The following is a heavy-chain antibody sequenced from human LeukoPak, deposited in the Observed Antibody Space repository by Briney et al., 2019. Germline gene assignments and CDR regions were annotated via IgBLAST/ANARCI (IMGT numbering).Heavy chain of an antibody. CDR1: GYTFTSYG. Sequence: ASVKVSCKASGYTFTSYGISWVRQAPGQGLERMGWISAYNGNTNYAQKLQGRVTMTTDTSTSTAYMELRSLRSDDTAVYYCARVGRIDGLMVYADYYYYYMDVWGKGTTVTVSS. J-gene: IGHJ6*03. D-gene: IGHD2-8*01. V-gene: IGHV1-18*01. CDR3: ARVGRIDGLMVYADYYYYYMDV. CDR2: ISAYNGNT.